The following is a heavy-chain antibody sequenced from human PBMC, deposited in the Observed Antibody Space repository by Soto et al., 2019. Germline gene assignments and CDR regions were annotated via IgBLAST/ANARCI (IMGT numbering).Heavy chain of an antibody. CDR3: ARVRGFLGYCSGGSCLRAFDY. CDR2: IIAINGKT. Sequence: ASVKVSCKASGGTFSSYAISWVRQAPGQGLEWMGWIIAINGKTNYAQKLQGRVTMTTDTSTSTAYMELRSLRSDDTAVYYCARVRGFLGYCSGGSCLRAFDYWGQGTLVTVSS. D-gene: IGHD2-15*01. V-gene: IGHV1-18*01. J-gene: IGHJ4*02. CDR1: GGTFSSYA.